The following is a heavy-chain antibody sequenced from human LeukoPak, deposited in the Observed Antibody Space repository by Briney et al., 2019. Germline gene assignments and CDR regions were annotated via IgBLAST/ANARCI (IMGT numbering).Heavy chain of an antibody. J-gene: IGHJ5*02. V-gene: IGHV4-39*07. CDR1: GGSISSSSYY. D-gene: IGHD2-15*01. CDR2: IYYSGRT. CDR3: ARGHCTSGSCSRWFDP. Sequence: SETLSLTCTVSGGSISSSSYYWDWIRQPPGKGLEWIGSIYYSGRTYYNPSLKSRVTISLDTSKNQFSLKLSSMTAADTAVYYCARGHCTSGSCSRWFDPWGQGTLVTVSS.